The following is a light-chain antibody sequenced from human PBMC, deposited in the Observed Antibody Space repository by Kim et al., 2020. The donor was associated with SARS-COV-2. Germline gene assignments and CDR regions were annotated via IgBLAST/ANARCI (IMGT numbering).Light chain of an antibody. Sequence: QSALTQPPSVSGSPGQSVTIFCTGTRADIGDYNRVSWYQQSPGTATKLILYEVTNRPSGVPDRFSGSKSGNTASLTIAGLQAEDEADYYCSSYASDSISVFGGGTKVTVL. CDR1: RADIGDYNR. CDR3: SSYASDSISV. V-gene: IGLV2-18*02. CDR2: EVT. J-gene: IGLJ3*02.